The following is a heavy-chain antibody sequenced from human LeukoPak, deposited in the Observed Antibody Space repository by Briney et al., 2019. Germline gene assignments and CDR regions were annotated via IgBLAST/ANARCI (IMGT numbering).Heavy chain of an antibody. Sequence: SETRSLTCTVSGGSISSSSYHWGWIRQPPGKGLEWIGSIYYSGTTYYNPSLKSPVTISVDTSKNQFSLKLSSVTAADTAVYYCATKGIGWVGLDYWGQGILVTVSS. CDR3: ATKGIGWVGLDY. D-gene: IGHD1-26*01. CDR2: IYYSGTT. CDR1: GGSISSSSYH. J-gene: IGHJ4*02. V-gene: IGHV4-39*01.